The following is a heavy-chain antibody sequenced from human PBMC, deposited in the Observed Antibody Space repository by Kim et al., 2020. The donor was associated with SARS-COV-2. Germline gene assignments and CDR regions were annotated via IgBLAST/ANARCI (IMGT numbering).Heavy chain of an antibody. J-gene: IGHJ2*01. D-gene: IGHD6-19*01. V-gene: IGHV3-30*02. CDR3: AKDSRRWLVRDWYFDL. Sequence: DSVKGRFTMSRDHSKNTLYLQMNSLRAEDTAVYYCAKDSRRWLVRDWYFDLWGRGTLVTVSS.